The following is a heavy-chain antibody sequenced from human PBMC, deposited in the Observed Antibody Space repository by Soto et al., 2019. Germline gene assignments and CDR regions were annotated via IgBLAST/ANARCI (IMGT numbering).Heavy chain of an antibody. Sequence: QVQLVESGGGVVQPGRSLRLSCAASGFTFSSYAMHWVRQAPGKGLEWVAVISYDGSNKYYADSVKGRFTISRYNSKNTLYLQMNSLRAEDTAVYYCARTYDSSGYCFDYWGQGTLVNVSS. CDR3: ARTYDSSGYCFDY. CDR1: GFTFSSYA. J-gene: IGHJ4*02. D-gene: IGHD3-22*01. V-gene: IGHV3-30-3*01. CDR2: ISYDGSNK.